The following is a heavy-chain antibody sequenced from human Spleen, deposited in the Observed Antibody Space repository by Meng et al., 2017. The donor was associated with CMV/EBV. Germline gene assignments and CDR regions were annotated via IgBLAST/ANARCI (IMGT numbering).Heavy chain of an antibody. V-gene: IGHV3-49*04. CDR3: TRWHSGSNFDY. J-gene: IGHJ4*02. D-gene: IGHD1-26*01. Sequence: GESLKISCAASGFTFDDYAMTWVRQAPGKGLEWVGFIRRNAYGGTTEYAASVRGRFTISRDDSKSIAYLQMNSLKTEDTAVYYCTRWHSGSNFDYWGQGTLVTVSS. CDR2: IRRNAYGGTT. CDR1: GFTFDDYA.